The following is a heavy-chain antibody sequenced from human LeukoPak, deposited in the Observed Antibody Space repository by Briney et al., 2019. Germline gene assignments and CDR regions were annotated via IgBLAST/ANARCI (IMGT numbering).Heavy chain of an antibody. CDR3: VVVVEPPDSDGFDV. J-gene: IGHJ3*01. CDR2: INADGSTA. CDR1: GFTFGNPW. Sequence: GGSLRLSCAASGFTFGNPWVHWVRHAPGKGLVWGSLINADGSTATYADSVKGRFTISRDNARNTLSLQMNSLTIEDTAVYYCVVVVEPPDSDGFDVWGQGTMITVSS. D-gene: IGHD1-14*01. V-gene: IGHV3-74*01.